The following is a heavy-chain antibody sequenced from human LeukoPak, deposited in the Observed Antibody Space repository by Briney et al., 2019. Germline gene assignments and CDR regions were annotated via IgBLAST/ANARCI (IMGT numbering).Heavy chain of an antibody. V-gene: IGHV3-66*02. J-gene: IGHJ4*02. D-gene: IGHD6-13*01. Sequence: PGGSLRLSCAASGFTVSSNYMSWVRQAPGKGLEWVSVIYSGGSTYYADSVKGRFTISRDNSKNTLYLQMNSLRAEDTAVYYCASASAAGYFDYWGQGTLVTVSS. CDR2: IYSGGST. CDR1: GFTVSSNY. CDR3: ASASAAGYFDY.